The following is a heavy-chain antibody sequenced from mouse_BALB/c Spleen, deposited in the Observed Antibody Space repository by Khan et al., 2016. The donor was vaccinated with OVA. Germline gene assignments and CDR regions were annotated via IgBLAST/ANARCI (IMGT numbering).Heavy chain of an antibody. CDR3: ASSATDYYTMEF. CDR1: GYTFTDYV. CDR2: IYPYSDDT. Sequence: VQLQQSGPELVKPGASVKMSCKASGYTFTDYVIHWVRQKPGQGLEWIGYIYPYSDDTESTEGFKGKATLTLDKSSSTAYMDLSSLTSADSSVYYCASSATDYYTMEFWGQGTSVTV. J-gene: IGHJ4*01. D-gene: IGHD1-1*01. V-gene: IGHV1S136*01.